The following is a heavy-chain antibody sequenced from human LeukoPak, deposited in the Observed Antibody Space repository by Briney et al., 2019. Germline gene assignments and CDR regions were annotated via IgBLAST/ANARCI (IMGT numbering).Heavy chain of an antibody. CDR2: IYASGNT. V-gene: IGHV4-4*07. J-gene: IGHJ4*02. CDR1: DGSISSYY. Sequence: SETLSLTCTVPDGSISSYYWSWVREPAGKGVEWIGRIYASGNTNYNPSLKGRVTMTVDTSKNQFSLNLSSVTAADTAVYYCARSSTIFGHFDYWGQGTQVAVSS. D-gene: IGHD3-3*01. CDR3: ARSSTIFGHFDY.